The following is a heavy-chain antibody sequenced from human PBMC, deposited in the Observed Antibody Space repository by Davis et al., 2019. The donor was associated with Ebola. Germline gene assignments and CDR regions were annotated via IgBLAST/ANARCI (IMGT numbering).Heavy chain of an antibody. CDR2: IYYSGST. J-gene: IGHJ3*02. Sequence: GSLRLSCTVSGGSISSYYWSWIRQPPGKGLEWIGYIYYSGSTNYNPSLKSRVTISVDTSKNQFSLKLSSVTAADTAVYYCARLKPNAFDIWGQGTMVTVSS. V-gene: IGHV4-59*01. CDR3: ARLKPNAFDI. D-gene: IGHD1-14*01. CDR1: GGSISSYY.